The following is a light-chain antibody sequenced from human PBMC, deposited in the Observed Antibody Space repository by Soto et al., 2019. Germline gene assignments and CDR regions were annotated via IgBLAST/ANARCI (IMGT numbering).Light chain of an antibody. Sequence: EIVLTQSPATLSSSPGERATLSCRASQTIRTDLAWYQQKPGQGPRLLIYDASNRATGIPARFGGSGSGTDFTLTISSLEPEDFALYYCQQRSNWPPEYTFGQGTRLEIK. CDR3: QQRSNWPPEYT. J-gene: IGKJ2*01. V-gene: IGKV3-11*01. CDR2: DAS. CDR1: QTIRTD.